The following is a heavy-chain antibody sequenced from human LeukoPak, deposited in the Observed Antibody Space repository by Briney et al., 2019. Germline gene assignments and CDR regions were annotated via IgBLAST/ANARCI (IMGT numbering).Heavy chain of an antibody. CDR3: AKETASDFGGAVDY. CDR1: GFTFNNYA. J-gene: IGHJ4*02. Sequence: GGSLRLSCAASGFTFNNYAMSWVRQAPGKGLEWVSAISGSYGSTYYADSVKGRFTISRDNSKNTLYLQINSLRAEETAVYYCAKETASDFGGAVDYWGQGTLVTVSS. CDR2: ISGSYGST. V-gene: IGHV3-23*01. D-gene: IGHD3-10*01.